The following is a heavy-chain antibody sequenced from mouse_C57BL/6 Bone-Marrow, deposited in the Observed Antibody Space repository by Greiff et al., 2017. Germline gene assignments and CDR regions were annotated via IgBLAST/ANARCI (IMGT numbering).Heavy chain of an antibody. CDR3: ARRGFSWFAY. V-gene: IGHV5-6*02. CDR1: GFTFSSYG. CDR2: IISGGSYT. J-gene: IGHJ3*01. Sequence: EVKVVESGGDLVKPGGSLKLSCAASGFTFSSYGMSWVRQTPDKRLEWVATIISGGSYTYYPDSVKGRFTISRDNAKNTLYLQMSSLKSEDTAMYYCARRGFSWFAYWGQGTLVTVSA.